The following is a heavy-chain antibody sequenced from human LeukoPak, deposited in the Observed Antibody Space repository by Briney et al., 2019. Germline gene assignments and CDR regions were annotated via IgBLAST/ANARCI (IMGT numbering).Heavy chain of an antibody. CDR1: GYSISSGYY. CDR3: ARLARRWLRLNYFDY. CDR2: IYHSGST. V-gene: IGHV4-38-2*02. J-gene: IGHJ4*02. D-gene: IGHD5-12*01. Sequence: KPSETLSLTCTVSGYSISSGYYWGWIRQPPGKGLEWIGSIYHSGSTYYNPSLKSRVTISVDTSKNQFSLKLSSVTAADTAVYYCARLARRWLRLNYFDYWGQGTLVTVSS.